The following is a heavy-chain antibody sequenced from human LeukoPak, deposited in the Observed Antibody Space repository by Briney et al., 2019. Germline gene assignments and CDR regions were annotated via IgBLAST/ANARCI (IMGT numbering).Heavy chain of an antibody. CDR2: INHSGSA. Sequence: SETLSLTCAVYGGSFSGYYWSWIRQPPGKGLERIGEINHSGSANYNPSLKSRVTISVDTSKNQFSLKLSSVTAADTAVYYCARGRGYSGYLRFWGQGTLVTVSS. CDR1: GGSFSGYY. J-gene: IGHJ4*02. D-gene: IGHD5-12*01. CDR3: ARGRGYSGYLRF. V-gene: IGHV4-34*01.